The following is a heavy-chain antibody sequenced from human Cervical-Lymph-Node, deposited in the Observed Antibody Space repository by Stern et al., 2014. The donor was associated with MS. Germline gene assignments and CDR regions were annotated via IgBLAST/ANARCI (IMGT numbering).Heavy chain of an antibody. CDR1: GFTFSSYA. CDR2: IWYDGSNT. CDR3: AGGAGTTGH. Sequence: VQLVESGGGVVQPGRSLRLSCAASGFTFSSYAMHWVRQAPGKGLEWVALIWYDGSNTYYADSVKGRFTISRDNSKNTLYLQMNSLRAEDTAVYYCAGGAGTTGHWGQGTLVAVSS. J-gene: IGHJ4*02. V-gene: IGHV3-33*01. D-gene: IGHD1-7*01.